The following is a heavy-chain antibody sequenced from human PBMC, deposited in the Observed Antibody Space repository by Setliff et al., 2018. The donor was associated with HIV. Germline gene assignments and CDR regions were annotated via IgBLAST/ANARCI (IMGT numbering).Heavy chain of an antibody. CDR2: IHHSRRT. V-gene: IGHV4-34*01. Sequence: SETLSLTCAVYGGSFSGYYWSWIRQSPEKGLEWIGEIHHSRRTNYSPSLKSRVAISLDTSKNQFSLKLSSVTAADTAIYYCAGELGSFPYYMDVWGKGTTVTVSS. CDR3: AGELGSFPYYMDV. CDR1: GGSFSGYY. D-gene: IGHD3-10*01. J-gene: IGHJ6*03.